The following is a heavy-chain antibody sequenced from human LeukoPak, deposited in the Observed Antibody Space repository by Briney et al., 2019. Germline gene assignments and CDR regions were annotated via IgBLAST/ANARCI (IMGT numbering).Heavy chain of an antibody. CDR3: ARLPRSGGSCYHFDF. CDR2: IYPGDSNT. V-gene: IGHV5-51*01. J-gene: IGHJ4*02. Sequence: GESLKISCKGSGYNLNNYRIGWVRQMPGKGLEWMGIIYPGDSNTKYSPSFQGQVTISADNSINTAYLQWSSLKASDTAMYYCARLPRSGGSCYHFDFWGQGTLVTVSS. D-gene: IGHD2-15*01. CDR1: GYNLNNYR.